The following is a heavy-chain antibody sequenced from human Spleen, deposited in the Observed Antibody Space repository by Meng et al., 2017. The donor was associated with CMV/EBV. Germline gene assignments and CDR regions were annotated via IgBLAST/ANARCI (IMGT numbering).Heavy chain of an antibody. CDR1: KFTFSSYS. CDR3: ANHKRSSFEY. D-gene: IGHD6-13*01. J-gene: IGHJ4*02. Sequence: GESLKISCVASKFTFSSYSMNWVRQAPGKGLEWVSFISSGSSKTYYADSVKGRFTISRGNAKNSLYLQMSDLRAEDTAVYYCANHKRSSFEYWGQGTLVTVSS. CDR2: ISSGSSKT. V-gene: IGHV3-48*04.